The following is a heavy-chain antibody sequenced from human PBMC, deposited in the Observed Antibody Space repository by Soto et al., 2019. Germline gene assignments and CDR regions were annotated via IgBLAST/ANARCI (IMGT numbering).Heavy chain of an antibody. CDR1: GFTFSSYA. CDR3: AKVKGGRIYNDILTGYSPFDY. CDR2: ISGSGGST. Sequence: EVQLLESGGGLVQPGGSLRLSCAASGFTFSSYAMSWVRQAPGKGLEWVSAISGSGGSTYYADSVKGRFTISRDNSKNTLYLQMNSLRAEDTAVYYCAKVKGGRIYNDILTGYSPFDYWGQGTLVTVSS. J-gene: IGHJ4*02. D-gene: IGHD3-9*01. V-gene: IGHV3-23*01.